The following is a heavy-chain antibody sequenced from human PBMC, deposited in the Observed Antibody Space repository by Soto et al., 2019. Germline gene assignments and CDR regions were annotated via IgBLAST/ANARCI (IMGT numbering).Heavy chain of an antibody. V-gene: IGHV3-30*18. D-gene: IGHD4-17*01. CDR3: AKRYGDATSGAFDI. CDR1: GFTFSSYG. Sequence: PGGSLRLSCAASGFTFSSYGMHWVRQAPGKGLEWVAVISYDGSNKYYADSVKGRFTISRDNSKNTLYLQMNSLRAEDTAVYYCAKRYGDATSGAFDIWGQGTMVTVSS. J-gene: IGHJ3*02. CDR2: ISYDGSNK.